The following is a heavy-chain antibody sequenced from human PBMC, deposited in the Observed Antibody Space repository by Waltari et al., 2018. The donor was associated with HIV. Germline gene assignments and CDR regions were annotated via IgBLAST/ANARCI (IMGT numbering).Heavy chain of an antibody. J-gene: IGHJ4*02. V-gene: IGHV3-21*01. Sequence: EVQLVESGGGLVKPGGSLRLSCAASGFTFSRYSMNWVRQDPGKGLEVVSSSSSSSRYRYYADSVKGRFTISRDNAKNSLYLQMNSLRAEDTAVYYCATLVSSGWYYFDYWGQGTLVTVSS. CDR1: GFTFSRYS. D-gene: IGHD6-19*01. CDR2: SSSSSRYR. CDR3: ATLVSSGWYYFDY.